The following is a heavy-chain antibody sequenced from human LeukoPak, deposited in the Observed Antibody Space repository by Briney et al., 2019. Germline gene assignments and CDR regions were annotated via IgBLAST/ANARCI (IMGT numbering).Heavy chain of an antibody. J-gene: IGHJ5*02. CDR3: ARVHMPYQQMFGWFDP. Sequence: GRSLRLSCAASGFTFSNYGMHWVRQAPGKGLEWVAVIWYDGSNKYYADSVKGRFTISRDNSKNTLYLQMNSLRAEDTAVYYCARVHMPYQQMFGWFDPWGQGTLVTVSS. CDR1: GFTFSNYG. D-gene: IGHD3-10*02. V-gene: IGHV3-33*01. CDR2: IWYDGSNK.